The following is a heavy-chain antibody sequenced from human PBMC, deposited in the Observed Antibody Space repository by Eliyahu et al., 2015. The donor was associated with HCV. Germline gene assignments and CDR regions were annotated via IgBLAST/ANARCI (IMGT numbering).Heavy chain of an antibody. CDR2: ISGTSHYI. CDR1: GFTFSNYN. Sequence: EVQLVESGGGLVKPGGSLRLSCAASGFTFSNYNMNWVRQAPGKGLEGVSSISGTSHYIYYADSVRGRFTISRDNAKNSLFLQMNSLRAEDTALYYCAREELSLSDFDVWGQGTTVTVSS. CDR3: AREELSLSDFDV. D-gene: IGHD1-7*01. V-gene: IGHV3-21*02. J-gene: IGHJ6*02.